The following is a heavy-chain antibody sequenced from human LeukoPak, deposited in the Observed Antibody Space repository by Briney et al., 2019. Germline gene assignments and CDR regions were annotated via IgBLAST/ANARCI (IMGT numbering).Heavy chain of an antibody. V-gene: IGHV1-69*13. CDR3: ESRNNDAFDI. J-gene: IGHJ3*02. Sequence: ASVKVSCKASGYTFTGYYMHWVRQAPGQGLEWMGGIIPIFGTANYAQKFQGRVTITADESTSTAYMELSSLRSEDTAVYYCESRNNDAFDIWGQGTMVTVSS. CDR1: GYTFTGYY. D-gene: IGHD2/OR15-2a*01. CDR2: IIPIFGTA.